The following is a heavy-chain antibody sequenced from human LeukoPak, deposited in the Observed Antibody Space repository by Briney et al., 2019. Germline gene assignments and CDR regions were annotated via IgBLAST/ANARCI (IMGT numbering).Heavy chain of an antibody. V-gene: IGHV3-7*01. J-gene: IGHJ4*02. CDR3: ARDRGSSGWYEFDY. D-gene: IGHD6-19*01. Sequence: GGSLRISCAASGFASSSYWMSWVRQAPGKGLEWVANIKQDGSEKYYVDSVKGRFTISRDNAKNSLYLQMNSLRAEDTAVYYCARDRGSSGWYEFDYWGQGTLVTVSS. CDR1: GFASSSYW. CDR2: IKQDGSEK.